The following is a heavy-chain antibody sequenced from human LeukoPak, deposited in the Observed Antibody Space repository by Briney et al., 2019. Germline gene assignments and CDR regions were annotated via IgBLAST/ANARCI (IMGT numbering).Heavy chain of an antibody. CDR1: GGSISSYY. V-gene: IGHV4-59*01. CDR3: ARGLFVQLEPHFDY. Sequence: SETLSLTCTVSGGSISSYYWSWVRQPPGKGLEWMGYIYYSGSTNYNPSLKSRVTISVDTSKNQFSLKLSSVTAADTAVYYCARGLFVQLEPHFDYWGQGTLVTVSS. D-gene: IGHD1-1*01. J-gene: IGHJ4*02. CDR2: IYYSGST.